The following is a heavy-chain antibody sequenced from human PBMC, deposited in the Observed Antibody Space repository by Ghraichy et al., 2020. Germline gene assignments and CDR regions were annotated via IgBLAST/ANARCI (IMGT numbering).Heavy chain of an antibody. D-gene: IGHD3-3*01. CDR3: ARDSLRFLYYGMDV. Sequence: SETLSLTCTVSGGSISSYYWSWIRQPAGKGLEWIGRIYTSGSTNYNPSLKSRVTMSVDTSKNQFSLKLSSVTAADTAVYYCARDSLRFLYYGMDVWGQGTTVTVSS. CDR2: IYTSGST. V-gene: IGHV4-4*07. CDR1: GGSISSYY. J-gene: IGHJ6*02.